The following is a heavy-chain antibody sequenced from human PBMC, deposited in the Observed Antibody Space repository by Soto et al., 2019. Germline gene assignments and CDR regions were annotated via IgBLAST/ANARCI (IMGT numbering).Heavy chain of an antibody. CDR1: GGSIRGFY. V-gene: IGHV4-59*08. CDR2: MYYSGFG. Sequence: SETLSLTCTVSGGSIRGFYWSWLRQPPGKGLEWIGYMYYSGFGDYNPSLKSRITISVDTSKNQLSLKMTSVTAADTAVYYCARHGLLGAAGESNLLDYWGHGTMVTVS. J-gene: IGHJ4*01. D-gene: IGHD6-13*01. CDR3: ARHGLLGAAGESNLLDY.